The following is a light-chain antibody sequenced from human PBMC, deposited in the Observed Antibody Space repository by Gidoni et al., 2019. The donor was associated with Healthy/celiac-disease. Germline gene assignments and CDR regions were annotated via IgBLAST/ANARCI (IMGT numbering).Light chain of an antibody. J-gene: IGKJ5*01. V-gene: IGKV3-11*01. CDR3: QQRSNWPPIT. CDR1: QSVSSY. CDR2: DAS. Sequence: EIVLTQSPATLSWFQGERATLPCRASQSVSSYLDWYQKKPGQAPRLLIYDASNRATGIPARFSGSGSGTDFTLTISSLEPEDFAVYYCQQRSNWPPITFXQXTRLXIK.